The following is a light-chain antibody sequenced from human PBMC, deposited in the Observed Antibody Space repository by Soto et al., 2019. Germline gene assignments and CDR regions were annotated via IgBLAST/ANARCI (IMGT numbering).Light chain of an antibody. CDR1: SSNIGSNY. Sequence: QSVLTQPPSTSGTPGQRVTISCSGSSSNIGSNYVYWYQQLPGTAPKLLIYRNDQRPSGVPDRFSASKSGTSASLAISGLRSEDEADYYCAAWDDILSAWVFGGGTKLTVL. CDR2: RND. V-gene: IGLV1-47*01. CDR3: AAWDDILSAWV. J-gene: IGLJ3*02.